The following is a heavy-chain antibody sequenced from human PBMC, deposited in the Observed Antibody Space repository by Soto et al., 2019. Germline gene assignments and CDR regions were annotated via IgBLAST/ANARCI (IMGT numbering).Heavy chain of an antibody. V-gene: IGHV3-23*01. D-gene: IGHD3-10*01. CDR2: ISGSGGST. J-gene: IGHJ6*02. CDR3: ANLVWLLWSPNLSFMDV. Sequence: PGGSLRLSCAASGFTFSSYAMSWVRQAPGKGLEWVSAISGSGGSTYYADSVKGRFTISRDNSKNTLYLQMNSLRAEDTAVYYCANLVWLLWSPNLSFMDVWGQGTTVTVSS. CDR1: GFTFSSYA.